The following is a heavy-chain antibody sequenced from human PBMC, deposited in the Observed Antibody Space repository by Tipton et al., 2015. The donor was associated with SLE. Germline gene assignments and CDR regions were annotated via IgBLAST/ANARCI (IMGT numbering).Heavy chain of an antibody. Sequence: TLSLTCIVSGDSISSSSYYWGWIRQPPGKGLEWIGSIYHSGSTYYNPSLKSRVTISVDTSKNQFSLKLSSVTAADTAVYYCARVQDLWYYYMDVWGKGTTVTVSS. V-gene: IGHV4-39*07. CDR3: ARVQDLWYYYMDV. J-gene: IGHJ6*03. CDR1: GDSISSSSYY. CDR2: IYHSGST.